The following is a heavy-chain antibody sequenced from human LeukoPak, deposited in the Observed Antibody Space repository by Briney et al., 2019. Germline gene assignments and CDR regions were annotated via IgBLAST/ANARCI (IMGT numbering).Heavy chain of an antibody. D-gene: IGHD6-6*01. CDR1: GESFSDYH. V-gene: IGHV4-34*01. J-gene: IGHJ4*02. CDR2: INHYGST. Sequence: SETLSLTCAVYGESFSDYHWTWIRQPPGKGLEWIGEINHYGSTNYKSSLKSRVTMSVDTSKNQFSLKLRSVTAADTATYYCARGLSRSSRFPFDLWGQGTLVTVSS. CDR3: ARGLSRSSRFPFDL.